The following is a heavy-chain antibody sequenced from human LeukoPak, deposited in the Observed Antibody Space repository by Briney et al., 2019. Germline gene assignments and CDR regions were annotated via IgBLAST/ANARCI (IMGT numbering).Heavy chain of an antibody. CDR1: GFTFNRNV. CDR2: IIDDGSST. Sequence: GGSLRLSCATSGFTFNRNVMSWVRQPPGKGLEWVSAIIDDGSSTYYADSVRGRFTISRDNSKNTLYLQMNSLRAEDTAVYYCAKVAHYYGSGSYYEYYFDYWGQGTLVTVSS. V-gene: IGHV3-23*01. D-gene: IGHD3-10*01. J-gene: IGHJ4*02. CDR3: AKVAHYYGSGSYYEYYFDY.